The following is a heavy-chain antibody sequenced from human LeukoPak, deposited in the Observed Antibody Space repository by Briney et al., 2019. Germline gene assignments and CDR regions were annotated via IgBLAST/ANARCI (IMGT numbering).Heavy chain of an antibody. Sequence: GESLKISCKGSGYIFTSYWIAWVRQMPGKGLEWMGIIYPGDSDTRYSPSFQGQVTISADKSISTAYLQWSSLKASDTAMYYCARRDYDILTGYAPFDYWGQGTLVTVSS. V-gene: IGHV5-51*01. D-gene: IGHD3-9*01. J-gene: IGHJ4*02. CDR1: GYIFTSYW. CDR3: ARRDYDILTGYAPFDY. CDR2: IYPGDSDT.